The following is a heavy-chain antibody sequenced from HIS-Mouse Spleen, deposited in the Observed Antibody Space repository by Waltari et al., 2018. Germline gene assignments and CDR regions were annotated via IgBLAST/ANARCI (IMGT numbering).Heavy chain of an antibody. CDR3: AREIPYSSSWYDWYFDL. CDR2: IDYSGST. CDR1: VGSISSSSYY. J-gene: IGHJ2*01. D-gene: IGHD6-13*01. Sequence: QLQLQESGPGLVKPSETLSLTCTVSVGSISSSSYYWGWIRQPPGKGLEWIGSIDYSGSTYYTPSLKSRVTISVDTSKNQFSLKLSSVTAADTAVYYCAREIPYSSSWYDWYFDLWGRGTLVTVSS. V-gene: IGHV4-39*07.